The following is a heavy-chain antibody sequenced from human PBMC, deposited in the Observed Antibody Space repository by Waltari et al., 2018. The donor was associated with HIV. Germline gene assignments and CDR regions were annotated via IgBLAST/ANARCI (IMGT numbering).Heavy chain of an antibody. J-gene: IGHJ6*02. CDR3: ARGLAARIAAAGMDV. D-gene: IGHD2-15*01. V-gene: IGHV1-8*01. CDR1: GYSFTNFD. Sequence: QEQLVQSGAEIKRPGASVRVSCSASGYSFTNFDITWVRQTTGPGLQWVGWMNPKTGDTKSSERYQGGLRLTRDLAKRTAYMELTSLTNEDTATYYCARGLAARIAAAGMDVWGQGTTLIVSS. CDR2: MNPKTGDT.